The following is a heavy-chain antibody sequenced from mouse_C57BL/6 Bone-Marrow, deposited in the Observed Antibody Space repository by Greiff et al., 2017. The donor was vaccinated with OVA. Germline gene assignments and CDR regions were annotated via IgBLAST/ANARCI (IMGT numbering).Heavy chain of an antibody. CDR3: AREDGNWFAY. CDR2: INPSSGDT. CDR1: GYTFTSYT. Sequence: VQLQQPGAELARPGASVKMSCKASGYTFTSYTMHWVNQRPGRGLEWIGYINPSSGDTKYNQKLKSKAPLTAEKSSSTAYMQLSSLTSEDSAVYYCAREDGNWFAYWGQGTGVTVSA. J-gene: IGHJ3*01. D-gene: IGHD2-1*01. V-gene: IGHV1-4*01.